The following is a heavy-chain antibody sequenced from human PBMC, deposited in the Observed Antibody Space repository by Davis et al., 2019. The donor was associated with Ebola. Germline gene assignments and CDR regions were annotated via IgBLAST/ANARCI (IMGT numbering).Heavy chain of an antibody. CDR2: FDPEDGET. Sequence: ASVKVSCKVSGYTLTELSMYWVRQAPGKGLEWMGGFDPEDGETIYAQKFQGRVTMTEDTSTDTAYMELSSLRSEDTAVYFCAVDYGGNRTPHDAFDIWGQGTMVTVSS. J-gene: IGHJ3*02. V-gene: IGHV1-24*01. CDR1: GYTLTELS. D-gene: IGHD4-23*01. CDR3: AVDYGGNRTPHDAFDI.